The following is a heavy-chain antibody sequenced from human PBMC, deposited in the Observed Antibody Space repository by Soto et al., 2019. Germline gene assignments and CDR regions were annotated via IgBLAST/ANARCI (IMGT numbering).Heavy chain of an antibody. J-gene: IGHJ3*02. CDR2: FDPEDGET. CDR3: ATDLSGSYLRIPDAFDI. Sequence: ASSVKVSCKVSGYTLTELSMHWVRQAPGKGLEWMGGFDPEDGETIYAQKFQGRVTMTEDTSTDTAYMELSSLRSEDTAVYYCATDLSGSYLRIPDAFDIWGQGTMVTVSS. V-gene: IGHV1-24*01. CDR1: GYTLTELS. D-gene: IGHD1-26*01.